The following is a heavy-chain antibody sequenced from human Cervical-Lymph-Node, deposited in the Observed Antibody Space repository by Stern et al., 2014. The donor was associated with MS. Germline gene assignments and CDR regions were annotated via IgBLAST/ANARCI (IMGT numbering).Heavy chain of an antibody. CDR3: AKDLTAVALYLEY. D-gene: IGHD6-13*01. J-gene: IGHJ4*02. CDR2: ISYDGRNK. V-gene: IGHV3-30*18. CDR1: GFTFRSYG. Sequence: VQLVQSGGGVVQPGRSLRLSCAASGFTFRSYGMHWVRQAPGKGLGWVAIISYDGRNKHYTDSVKGRFTISRDNSKNTLYLQMTSLRAEDTAVYYCAKDLTAVALYLEYWGQGAVVTVSS.